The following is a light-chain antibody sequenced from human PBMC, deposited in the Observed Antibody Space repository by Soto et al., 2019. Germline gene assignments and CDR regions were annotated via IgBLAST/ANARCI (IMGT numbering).Light chain of an antibody. J-gene: IGKJ1*01. CDR2: GAS. V-gene: IGKV3-15*01. CDR1: QSISDT. Sequence: EIVMTQSPATLSVSPGGRATLSCRASQSISDTLAWYQQKPGQAPRLLIYGASTRAPGFPARFSGSGSGTDFTLTISSLQSEDFAVYYCQQYNNWPWTFGKGPRWKSN. CDR3: QQYNNWPWT.